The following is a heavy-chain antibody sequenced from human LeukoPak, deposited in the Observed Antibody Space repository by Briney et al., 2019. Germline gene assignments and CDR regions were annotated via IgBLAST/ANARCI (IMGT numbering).Heavy chain of an antibody. V-gene: IGHV4-59*08. CDR1: GGSISSYY. D-gene: IGHD3-22*01. Sequence: SETLSLTCIVSGGSISSYYWSWIRQPPGKGLEWIGYIYYSGSTNYNSSLKSRVTISLDTSKNQFSLRLSSVTAADTAVYYCARGDYYDSSGYYLYWGQGTLVTVSS. CDR2: IYYSGST. CDR3: ARGDYYDSSGYYLY. J-gene: IGHJ4*02.